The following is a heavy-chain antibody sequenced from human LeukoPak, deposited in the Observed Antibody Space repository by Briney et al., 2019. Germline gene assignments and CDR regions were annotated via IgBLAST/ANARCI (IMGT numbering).Heavy chain of an antibody. Sequence: GASVKVSCKASGGTFSSYAISWVRQAPGQGLEWTGGIIPIFGTANYAQKFQGRVTITRDTSASTAYMELSSLRSEDTAVYYCARVISKWLRYNWFDPWGQGTLVTVSS. CDR1: GGTFSSYA. J-gene: IGHJ5*02. CDR2: IIPIFGTA. D-gene: IGHD6-19*01. V-gene: IGHV1-69*05. CDR3: ARVISKWLRYNWFDP.